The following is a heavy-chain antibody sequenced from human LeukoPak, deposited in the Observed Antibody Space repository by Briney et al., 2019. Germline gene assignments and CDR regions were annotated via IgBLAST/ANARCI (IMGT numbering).Heavy chain of an antibody. J-gene: IGHJ6*03. Sequence: GGSLRLSCAASGFTFSSYSMNWVRQAPGKGLEWVSSISSSSSYIYYADSVKGRFTISRDNTKNSLYLQMNSPRAEATAVYYCAREQDTYMDVWGKGTTVTVSS. CDR1: GFTFSSYS. CDR2: ISSSSSYI. CDR3: AREQDTYMDV. V-gene: IGHV3-21*01. D-gene: IGHD2-15*01.